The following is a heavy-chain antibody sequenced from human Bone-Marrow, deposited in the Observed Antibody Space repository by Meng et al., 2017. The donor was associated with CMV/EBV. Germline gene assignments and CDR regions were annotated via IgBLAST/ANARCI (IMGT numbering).Heavy chain of an antibody. CDR2: IWYDGSNK. Sequence: GESLKISCVASGFTFSSYGMHWVRQAPGKGLEWVAVIWYDGSNKYYVDSVKGRFTISRDNSKNTLYLQMNSLRVEDTAVYYCAKDSRPAAMFYYGMHVWGQGTTVTGSS. J-gene: IGHJ6*01. CDR1: GFTFSSYG. V-gene: IGHV3-33*06. CDR3: AKDSRPAAMFYYGMHV. D-gene: IGHD2-2*01.